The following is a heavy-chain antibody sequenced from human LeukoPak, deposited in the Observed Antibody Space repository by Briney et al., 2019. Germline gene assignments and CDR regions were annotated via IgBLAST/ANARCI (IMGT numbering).Heavy chain of an antibody. Sequence: PGESLQISCKGSGSTFTKLWIGWVRQLSGKGLEWMGIIYPGDSDTRYSPSFQGQVTISADNSISTAYLQWSSLKASDTAMYYCARQYDYDSSGYYPFDIWGQGTMVTVSA. J-gene: IGHJ3*02. CDR2: IYPGDSDT. V-gene: IGHV5-51*01. D-gene: IGHD3-22*01. CDR3: ARQYDYDSSGYYPFDI. CDR1: GSTFTKLW.